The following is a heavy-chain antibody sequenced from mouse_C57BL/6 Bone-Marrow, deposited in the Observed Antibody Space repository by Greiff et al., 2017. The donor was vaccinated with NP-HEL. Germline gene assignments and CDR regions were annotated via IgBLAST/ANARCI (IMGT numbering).Heavy chain of an antibody. D-gene: IGHD1-1*01. V-gene: IGHV14-4*01. CDR1: GFNIKDDY. J-gene: IGHJ1*03. Sequence: EVQLQESGAELVRPGASVKLSCTASGFNIKDDYMHWVKQRPEQGLEWIGWIDPENGDTEYAPKFQGKATITADTSSNTAYLQLSSLTSEDTAVYYCTTPPYYYGSSYWYFDVWGTGTTVTVSS. CDR2: IDPENGDT. CDR3: TTPPYYYGSSYWYFDV.